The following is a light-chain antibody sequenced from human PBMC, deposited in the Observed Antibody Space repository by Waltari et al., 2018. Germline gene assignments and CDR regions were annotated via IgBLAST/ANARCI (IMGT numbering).Light chain of an antibody. V-gene: IGKV3-20*01. J-gene: IGKJ4*01. CDR2: GAS. CDR1: QTVRTTY. CDR3: QQYDVSPLT. Sequence: GERSTPSCRASQTVRTTYLAWYQQKPGQAPTLLIYGASSRATGIPDRFSGSGSGTDFSLTISSLEPEDFAVYYCQQYDVSPLTFGGGTKVEIK.